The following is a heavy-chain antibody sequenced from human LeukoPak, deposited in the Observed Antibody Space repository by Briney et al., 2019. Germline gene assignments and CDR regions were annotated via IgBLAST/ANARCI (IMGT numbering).Heavy chain of an antibody. J-gene: IGHJ4*02. V-gene: IGHV3-48*02. CDR3: VRWESPGYCGDY. CDR1: GFTFSSFT. CDR2: ISSSSSTI. Sequence: GGSLRLSCVASGFTFSSFTMNWVRQAPGKGLEWVSYISSSSSTIYYADSVKGRFTISRDNAKNSLYLQMNSLRDEDSAVYYCVRWESPGYCGDYCGQGTLVTVSS. D-gene: IGHD3-9*01.